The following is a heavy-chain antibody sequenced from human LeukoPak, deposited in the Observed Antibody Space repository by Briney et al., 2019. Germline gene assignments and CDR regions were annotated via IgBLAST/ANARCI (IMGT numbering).Heavy chain of an antibody. CDR2: INHSGST. J-gene: IGHJ4*02. D-gene: IGHD6-6*01. Sequence: SETLSLTCAVSGGSLSGYYWTWIRQPPGKGLEWIGEINHSGSTNYNPSLKSRVTISVDTSKNQFSLKLSSVTAADTAVYYCARYQSSSKSYYFDYWGQGTLVTVSS. CDR3: ARYQSSSKSYYFDY. V-gene: IGHV4-34*01. CDR1: GGSLSGYY.